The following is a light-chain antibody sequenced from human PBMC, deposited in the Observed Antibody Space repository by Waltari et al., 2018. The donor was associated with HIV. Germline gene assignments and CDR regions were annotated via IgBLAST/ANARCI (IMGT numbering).Light chain of an antibody. CDR3: ATWDNSLRAM. V-gene: IGLV1-51*01. CDR2: ENN. CDR1: HPNIGNTF. J-gene: IGLJ3*02. Sequence: QSVLTQPPSVSAAPGQKVTISCSGSHPNIGNTFVSWYQHLPGTAPKLLIYENNRRPSRIPDRFSASKTGTSATLGITGLQTGDEAIYYCATWDNSLRAMFGGGTKLTVL.